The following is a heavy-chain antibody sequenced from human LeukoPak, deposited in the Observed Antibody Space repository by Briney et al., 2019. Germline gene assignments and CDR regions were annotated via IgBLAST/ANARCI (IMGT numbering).Heavy chain of an antibody. CDR3: AKNIGPNWNSPYFDY. Sequence: PGGSLRLSCAASGFTFDDYAMHWVRQAPGKGLEWVSGISWNSGSTDYADSVKGRFTISRDNAKNSLYLQMNSLRAEDMALYYCAKNIGPNWNSPYFDYWGQGTLVTVSS. D-gene: IGHD1-7*01. J-gene: IGHJ4*02. V-gene: IGHV3-9*03. CDR2: ISWNSGST. CDR1: GFTFDDYA.